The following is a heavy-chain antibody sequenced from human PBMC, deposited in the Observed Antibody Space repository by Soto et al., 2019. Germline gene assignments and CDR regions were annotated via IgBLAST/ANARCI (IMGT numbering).Heavy chain of an antibody. V-gene: IGHV1-69*01. D-gene: IGHD5-12*01. Sequence: QVQLVQSGAAVKKPGSSVKVSCKASGDTFNNYALSWVRQAPGQGLEWLGWIIPLLTTTNYPQKFQDRVTITADESTRTFYMELNGLTSQDTAVYFSATAPSGYDSNGYFDYWGQGTLVTVSS. CDR3: ATAPSGYDSNGYFDY. J-gene: IGHJ4*02. CDR1: GDTFNNYA. CDR2: IIPLLTTT.